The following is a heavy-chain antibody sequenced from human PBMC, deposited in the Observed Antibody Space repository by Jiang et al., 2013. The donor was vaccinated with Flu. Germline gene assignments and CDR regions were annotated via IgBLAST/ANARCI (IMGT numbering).Heavy chain of an antibody. Sequence: VQLVESGAQVAKPGESLKISCRDSDYSSFTNYWIAWVRQMPGQGLEYMGIVYPGDSEIKYSPSFQGRVTISADKSITTAYLQWNSLKASDTAVYYCARHNAGHFDYWGPGNPWSPSPQ. CDR2: VYPGDSEI. CDR3: ARHNAGHFDY. V-gene: IGHV5-51*01. CDR1: DYSSFTNYW. J-gene: IGHJ4*02.